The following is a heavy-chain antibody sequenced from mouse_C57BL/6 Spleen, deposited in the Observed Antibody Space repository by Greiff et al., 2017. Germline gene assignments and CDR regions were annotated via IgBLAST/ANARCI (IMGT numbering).Heavy chain of an antibody. CDR1: GYSITSGYD. Sequence: EVKLVESGPGMVKPSQSLSLTCTVTGYSITSGYDWHWIRHFPGNKLEWMGYISYSGSTNYNPSLKSRISITHDTSKNHFFLKLNAVTTEDTATYYCARAGYYSAMDYWGQGTSVTVSS. D-gene: IGHD2-3*01. J-gene: IGHJ4*01. V-gene: IGHV3-1*01. CDR2: ISYSGST. CDR3: ARAGYYSAMDY.